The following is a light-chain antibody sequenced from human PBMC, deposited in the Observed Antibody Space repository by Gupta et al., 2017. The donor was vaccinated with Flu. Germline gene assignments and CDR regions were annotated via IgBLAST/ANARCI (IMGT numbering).Light chain of an antibody. Sequence: PSTLSASVGDRVSITCRASQSINNWLAWYQQKPGKAPKVLIYKTSVLESGVPSRFSGSGSGTEFTLTISSLQPDDFATYYCQQDNSYPRTFGQGTKVEIK. CDR3: QQDNSYPRT. CDR1: QSINNW. CDR2: KTS. J-gene: IGKJ1*01. V-gene: IGKV1-5*03.